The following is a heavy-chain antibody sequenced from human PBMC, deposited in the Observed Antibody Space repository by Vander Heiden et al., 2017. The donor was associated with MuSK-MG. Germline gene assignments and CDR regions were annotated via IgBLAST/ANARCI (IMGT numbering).Heavy chain of an antibody. J-gene: IGHJ6*02. V-gene: IGHV5-10-1*03. CDR1: GYRFTSYW. Sequence: EVQLVQSGAEVKKPGESLRISCKGSGYRFTSYWIGWWRQMPGKGREWMGRIDPSDSYTNYSPSFQGHVTISADKSISTAYLQWSSLKASDTAMYYCARPTRYYDSSGYYPLGMDVWGQGTTVTVSS. CDR3: ARPTRYYDSSGYYPLGMDV. CDR2: IDPSDSYT. D-gene: IGHD3-22*01.